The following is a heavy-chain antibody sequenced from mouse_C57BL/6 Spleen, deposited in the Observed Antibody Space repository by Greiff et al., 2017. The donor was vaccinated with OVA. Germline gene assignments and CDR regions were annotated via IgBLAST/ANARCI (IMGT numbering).Heavy chain of an antibody. CDR1: GYTFTGYW. CDR2: ILPGSGST. Sequence: QVQLQQSGAELMKPGASVKLSCKATGYTFTGYWIEWVKQRPGHGLEWIGEILPGSGSTNYNAKFKGQAPFTADTSSNTAYMQLSSLTTEDSAIYDCARRGLYYGSSYGDYWGQGTTLTVSS. J-gene: IGHJ2*01. CDR3: ARRGLYYGSSYGDY. D-gene: IGHD1-1*01. V-gene: IGHV1-9*01.